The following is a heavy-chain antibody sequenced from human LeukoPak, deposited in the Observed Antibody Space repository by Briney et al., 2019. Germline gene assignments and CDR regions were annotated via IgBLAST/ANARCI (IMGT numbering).Heavy chain of an antibody. V-gene: IGHV4-34*01. D-gene: IGHD2-2*01. J-gene: IGHJ3*02. CDR2: INHSGST. CDR1: GGSFSGYY. CDR3: AAIVDCSSTSCYLGEDAFDI. Sequence: SETLSLTCAVYGGSFSGYYWSWIRQPPGKGLEWIGEINHSGSTNYNPSLKSRVTMSVDTSKNQFSLKLSSVTAADTAVYYCAAIVDCSSTSCYLGEDAFDIWGQGTMVTVSS.